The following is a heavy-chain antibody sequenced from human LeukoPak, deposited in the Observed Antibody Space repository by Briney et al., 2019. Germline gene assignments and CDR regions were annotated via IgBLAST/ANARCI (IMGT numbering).Heavy chain of an antibody. V-gene: IGHV3-21*01. Sequence: GGSLRLSCAASGFTFSSYSMNWVRQAPGKGLEWVSSISSSSSYIYYADSVKGRFTISRDNAKNSLYLQMNSLRAEDTAVYYCARVGPHDAFDIWGQGTMVIVSS. CDR2: ISSSSSYI. CDR3: ARVGPHDAFDI. J-gene: IGHJ3*02. CDR1: GFTFSSYS.